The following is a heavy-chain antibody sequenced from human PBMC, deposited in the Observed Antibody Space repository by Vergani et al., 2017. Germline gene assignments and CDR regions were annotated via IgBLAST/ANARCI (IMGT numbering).Heavy chain of an antibody. CDR1: GYSFTSYW. J-gene: IGHJ5*02. V-gene: IGHV5-51*01. CDR2: IYPGDSDT. CDR3: ARAPGYWSGGSCLNWFDP. Sequence: EVQLVQSGAEVKKPGESLNISCQISGYSFTSYWIGWVRQMPGKGLEWMGIIYPGDSDTRYSPSFQGQVTISADKSISTAYLQWSSLKASDTAMYYCARAPGYWSGGSCLNWFDPWGQGTLVTVSS. D-gene: IGHD2-15*01.